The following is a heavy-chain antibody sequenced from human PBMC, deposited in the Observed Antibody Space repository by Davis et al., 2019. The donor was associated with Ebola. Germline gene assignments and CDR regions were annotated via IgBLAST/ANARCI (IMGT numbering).Heavy chain of an antibody. D-gene: IGHD3-10*01. CDR2: IHAGNGNT. Sequence: AASVKVSCKASGYTFSNYAIHWVRQAPGQRLEWMGWIHAGNGNTKYSQKLQARVTITRDTSASTVYMELSSLRSEDTAVYYCAREGGLVRGVVITWKNGMDVWGQGTTVTVSS. V-gene: IGHV1-3*01. CDR3: AREGGLVRGVVITWKNGMDV. CDR1: GYTFSNYA. J-gene: IGHJ6*02.